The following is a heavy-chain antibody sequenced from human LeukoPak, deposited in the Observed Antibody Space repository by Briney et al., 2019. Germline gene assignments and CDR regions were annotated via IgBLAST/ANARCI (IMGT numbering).Heavy chain of an antibody. J-gene: IGHJ6*04. CDR2: INHSGST. D-gene: IGHD2-2*01. CDR1: GGSISSYY. Sequence: SETLSLTCTVSGGSISSYYWSWIRQPPGKGLEWIGEINHSGSTNYNPSLKSRVTISVDTSKNQFSLKLSSVTAADTAVYYCARGRVPAAIPYYYGMDVWGKGTTVTVSS. CDR3: ARGRVPAAIPYYYGMDV. V-gene: IGHV4-34*01.